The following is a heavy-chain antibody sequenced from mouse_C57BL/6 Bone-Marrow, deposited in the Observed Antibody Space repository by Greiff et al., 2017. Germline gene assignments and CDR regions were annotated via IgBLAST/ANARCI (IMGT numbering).Heavy chain of an antibody. CDR1: EYEFPSHD. CDR2: INSDGGST. J-gene: IGHJ4*01. CDR3: ARHYYYGSSYYAMDY. D-gene: IGHD1-1*01. Sequence: EVQGVESGGGLVQPGESLKLSCESNEYEFPSHDMSWVRKTPEKRLELVAAINSDGGSTYYPDTMERRFIISSDNTKKTLYLQMSSLRSEDTALYYCARHYYYGSSYYAMDYWGQGTSVTVSS. V-gene: IGHV5-2*01.